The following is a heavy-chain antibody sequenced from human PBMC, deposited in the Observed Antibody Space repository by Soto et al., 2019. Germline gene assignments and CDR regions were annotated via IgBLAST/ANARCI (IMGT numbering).Heavy chain of an antibody. CDR1: GYSVTTHD. V-gene: IGHV1-3*01. CDR2: INGGTGQT. Sequence: ASVKASCQATGYSVTTHDMHWVRQAPGQSHEWMGWINGGTGQTKHSQRFQGRVNITRDTSASTADMELSSLSSEDTAEYYWARWIGRDDNYYFVGQNIWG. CDR3: ARWIGRDDNYYFVGQNI. J-gene: IGHJ3*02. D-gene: IGHD1-26*01.